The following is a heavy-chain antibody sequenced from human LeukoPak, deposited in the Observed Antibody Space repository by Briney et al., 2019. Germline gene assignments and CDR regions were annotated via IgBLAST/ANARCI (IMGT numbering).Heavy chain of an antibody. Sequence: EGTLRLSCAASRFTFSNYGMSWVRQAPGKGLEWVSGITGSGGSTYYADSVKGRFTVSRDNSKNTLYLQMNRLRAEDTAVYYCAKGEKVTANIYYFDSWGQGTLVTVSS. D-gene: IGHD2-21*02. CDR3: AKGEKVTANIYYFDS. CDR2: ITGSGGST. V-gene: IGHV3-23*01. J-gene: IGHJ4*02. CDR1: RFTFSNYG.